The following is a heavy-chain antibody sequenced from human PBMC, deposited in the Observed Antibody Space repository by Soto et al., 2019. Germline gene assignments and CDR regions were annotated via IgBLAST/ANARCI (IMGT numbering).Heavy chain of an antibody. V-gene: IGHV1-18*01. Sequence: QVHLVQSGAEVKNPGASVKVSCKASGYTFTSYGINWVRQAPGQGLEWMGWIVASNGNTNYAQKVQDRVTMTTDTSTNTAYMELRSLISDDTAVYYCARGAKIGVAATGYLQHWGQGTLVTVSS. CDR3: ARGAKIGVAATGYLQH. CDR1: GYTFTSYG. J-gene: IGHJ1*01. D-gene: IGHD6-19*01. CDR2: IVASNGNT.